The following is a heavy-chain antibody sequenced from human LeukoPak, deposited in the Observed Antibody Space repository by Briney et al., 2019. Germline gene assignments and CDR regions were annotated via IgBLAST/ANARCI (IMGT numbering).Heavy chain of an antibody. D-gene: IGHD5-18*01. CDR2: ISYDGSNK. CDR3: ARAGTGYSYGFFDY. J-gene: IGHJ4*02. V-gene: IGHV3-30*04. Sequence: GRSLRLSCAASGFTSSSYAMHWVRQAPGKGLEWVAVISYDGSNKYYADSVKGRFTISRDNSKNTLYLQMNSLRAEDTAVYYCARAGTGYSYGFFDYWGQGTLVTVSS. CDR1: GFTSSSYA.